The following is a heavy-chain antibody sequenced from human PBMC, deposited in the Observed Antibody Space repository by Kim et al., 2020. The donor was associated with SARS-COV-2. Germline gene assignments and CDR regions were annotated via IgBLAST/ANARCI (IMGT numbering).Heavy chain of an antibody. CDR1: GYTFTGYY. D-gene: IGHD1-7*01. J-gene: IGHJ5*02. V-gene: IGHV1-2*06. Sequence: ASVKVSCKASGYTFTGYYMHWVRQAPGQGLEWMGRINPNSGGTNYAQKFQGRVTMTRDTSISTAYMELSRLRSDDTAVYYCATSNWNYGWFDPWGQGTLVTVSS. CDR3: ATSNWNYGWFDP. CDR2: INPNSGGT.